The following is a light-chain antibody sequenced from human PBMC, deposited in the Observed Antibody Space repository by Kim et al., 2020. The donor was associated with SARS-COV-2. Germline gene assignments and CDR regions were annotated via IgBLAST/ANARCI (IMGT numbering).Light chain of an antibody. CDR1: SSDVGGYDF. V-gene: IGLV2-8*01. J-gene: IGLJ1*01. CDR2: EVT. Sequence: QSALTQPPSASGSRGQSVGISCTGTSSDVGGYDFVSWYQQYPGKAPKLIIYEVTKRPSGVPDRFSGSKSGNTASLTISGLQPEDEADYYCNSRAASLTYVFGSGTKVTVL. CDR3: NSRAASLTYV.